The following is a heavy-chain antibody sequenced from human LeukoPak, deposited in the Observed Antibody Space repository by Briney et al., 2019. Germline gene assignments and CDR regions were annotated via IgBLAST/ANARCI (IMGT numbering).Heavy chain of an antibody. J-gene: IGHJ4*02. CDR1: GFTVSNDF. CDR2: FYSGGRT. D-gene: IGHD3-22*01. CDR3: ATLKPYYYDSSGGGDY. V-gene: IGHV3-53*01. Sequence: GGSLRLSCAASGFTVSNDFMSWVRQAPGKGLEWVSVFYSGGRTYFADSVKGRFTISSDNSKNTLYLQMNSLRAEDTAVYYCATLKPYYYDSSGGGDYWGQGTLVTVSS.